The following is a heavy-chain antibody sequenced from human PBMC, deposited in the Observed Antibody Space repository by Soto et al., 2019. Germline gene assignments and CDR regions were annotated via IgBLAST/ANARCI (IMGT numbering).Heavy chain of an antibody. Sequence: QVQLVESGGGVVQPGRSLRLSCAASGFTFSSYAMHWVRQAPGKGLEWVAVISYDGSNKFYGDSVKGRFTISRDNSKNTLYLQMNSRRAEDTAVYYCARDREDCGGVCYFGYFDYWGQGTLVTVSS. CDR1: GFTFSSYA. J-gene: IGHJ4*02. CDR3: ARDREDCGGVCYFGYFDY. CDR2: ISYDGSNK. V-gene: IGHV3-30-3*01. D-gene: IGHD2-21*02.